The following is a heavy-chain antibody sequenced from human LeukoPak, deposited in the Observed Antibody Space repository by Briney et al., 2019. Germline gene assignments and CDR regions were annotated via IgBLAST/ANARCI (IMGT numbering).Heavy chain of an antibody. D-gene: IGHD1-1*01. Sequence: GASVKVSCKASGYTFTSYAMNWVRQAPGQGLEWMGIINLSGGTTYYAQKFQGRVTMTNDMSTSTVYMELSSLRSEDTAVYYCARDFGYNWKANWFDPWGQGTLVTVS. CDR2: INLSGGTT. CDR1: GYTFTSYA. J-gene: IGHJ5*02. CDR3: ARDFGYNWKANWFDP. V-gene: IGHV1-46*01.